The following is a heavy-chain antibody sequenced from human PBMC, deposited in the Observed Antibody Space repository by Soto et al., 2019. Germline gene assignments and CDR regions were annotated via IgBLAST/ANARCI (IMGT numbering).Heavy chain of an antibody. CDR1: GFTVSRNY. Sequence: GGSLRLSCAASGFTVSRNYMSWVRQAPGKGLEWVSLIYSGGSTYYADSVKGRFTISRDNSKNTLYLQMNSLRAEDTAVYFCARELRWGYFDYWDQGTLVTVSS. V-gene: IGHV3-66*01. J-gene: IGHJ4*02. D-gene: IGHD1-26*01. CDR2: IYSGGST. CDR3: ARELRWGYFDY.